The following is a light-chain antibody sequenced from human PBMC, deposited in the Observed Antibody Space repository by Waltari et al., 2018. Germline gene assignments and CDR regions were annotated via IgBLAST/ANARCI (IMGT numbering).Light chain of an antibody. CDR2: DTS. CDR1: QSVGRS. J-gene: IGKJ1*01. Sequence: EIVLTQSTGTLSLSPGERATLSCRASQSVGRSLAWYQQKPGQAPRLLIYDTSSRATGIPDRFSGSGSGTDFSLTISRLEPEDFAVYYCQHYVSLPATFGQGTKVEIK. CDR3: QHYVSLPAT. V-gene: IGKV3-20*01.